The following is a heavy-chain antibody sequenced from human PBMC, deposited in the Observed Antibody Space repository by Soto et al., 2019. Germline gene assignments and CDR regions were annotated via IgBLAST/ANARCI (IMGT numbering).Heavy chain of an antibody. J-gene: IGHJ4*02. D-gene: IGHD4-17*01. V-gene: IGHV3-33*01. Sequence: GGSLRLSCAASGFTFSSYGMRWVRQAPGKGLEWVAVIWYDGSNKYYADSVKGRFTISRDNSKNTLYLQMNSLRAEDTAVYYCASYGDRYYFDYWGQGTLVTVSS. CDR2: IWYDGSNK. CDR3: ASYGDRYYFDY. CDR1: GFTFSSYG.